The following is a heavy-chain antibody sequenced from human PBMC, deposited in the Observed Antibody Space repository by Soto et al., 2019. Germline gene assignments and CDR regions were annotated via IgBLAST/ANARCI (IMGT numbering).Heavy chain of an antibody. J-gene: IGHJ4*02. D-gene: IGHD3-3*01. CDR2: TRNKVNNYTT. V-gene: IGHV3-72*01. CDR1: GFIFSDHD. CDR3: ARVGVGNTFDY. Sequence: GGSLRLSWAVFGFIFSDHDMDWVRQAPGRGLEWVGRTRNKVNNYTTEYAASVKGRFTISRDDSMNSYFLEMNSLKTEDTAVYYCARVGVGNTFDYWGQGTVVTVSS.